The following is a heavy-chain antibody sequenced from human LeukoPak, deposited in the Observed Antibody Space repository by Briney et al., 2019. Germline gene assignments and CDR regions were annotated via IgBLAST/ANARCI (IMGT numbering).Heavy chain of an antibody. CDR2: INHSGST. CDR3: VRLAILVSWFDP. Sequence: SETLSHTCAVYGGSFSGYYWSWIRQPPGKGLEWIGEINHSGSTNYNPSLKSRVTISVDTSKNQFSLKLSSVTAADTAVYYCVRLAILVSWFDPWGQGTLVSVSS. D-gene: IGHD2-21*01. CDR1: GGSFSGYY. J-gene: IGHJ5*02. V-gene: IGHV4-34*01.